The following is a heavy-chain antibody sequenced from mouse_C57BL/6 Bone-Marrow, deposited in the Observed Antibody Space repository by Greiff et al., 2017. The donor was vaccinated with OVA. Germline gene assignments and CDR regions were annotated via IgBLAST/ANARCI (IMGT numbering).Heavy chain of an antibody. V-gene: IGHV3-6*01. J-gene: IGHJ3*01. Sequence: ESGPGLLKPSQSLSLTCSVTGYSITSGYYWNWIRQFPGNKLEWMGYISYDGSNNYNPSLKNRISITRDTSKNQFFLKLNSVTTEDTATYYCARHEAYWGQGTLVTVSA. CDR2: ISYDGSN. CDR1: GYSITSGYY. CDR3: ARHEAY.